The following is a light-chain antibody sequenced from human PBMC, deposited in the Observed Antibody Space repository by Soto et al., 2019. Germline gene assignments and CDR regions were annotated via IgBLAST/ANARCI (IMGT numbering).Light chain of an antibody. CDR3: QHSYNTPHT. CDR2: AAS. CDR1: QSISSY. V-gene: IGKV1-39*01. J-gene: IGKJ2*01. Sequence: DIKMTQSPSSLSASVGDRVTITCRASQSISSYLNWYQQKPGKAPKLLIYAASSLQSGVPSRFSGSGSGTDFTLTIRGLQPEDFATYFCQHSYNTPHTFGQGTKLEIK.